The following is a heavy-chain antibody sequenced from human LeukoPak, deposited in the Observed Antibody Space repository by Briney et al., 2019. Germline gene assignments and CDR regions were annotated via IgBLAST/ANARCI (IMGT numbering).Heavy chain of an antibody. CDR2: IYHSGST. V-gene: IGHV4-38-2*02. Sequence: SETLSLTCTVSGYSISSGYYWGWIRQPPGKGLEWIGSIYHSGSTYYNPSLKSRVTISVDTSKNQFSLKLSSVTAADTAVYYCARDMPDDYSTYSDYWGQGTLVTVSS. CDR3: ARDMPDDYSTYSDY. D-gene: IGHD4-11*01. J-gene: IGHJ4*02. CDR1: GYSISSGYY.